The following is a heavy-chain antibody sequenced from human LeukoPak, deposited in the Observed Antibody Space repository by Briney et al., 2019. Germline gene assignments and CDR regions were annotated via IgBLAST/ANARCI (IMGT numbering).Heavy chain of an antibody. CDR3: ARALRFLEVDY. D-gene: IGHD3-3*01. J-gene: IGHJ4*02. Sequence: GGSLRLSCAASGFTFSRYWMHWVRQAPGKGLVWVSRINSDGSSTSYADSVKGRFTISRDNAKNMLYLQMNSLRAEDTAVYYCARALRFLEVDYWGQGTLVTVSS. V-gene: IGHV3-74*01. CDR2: INSDGSST. CDR1: GFTFSRYW.